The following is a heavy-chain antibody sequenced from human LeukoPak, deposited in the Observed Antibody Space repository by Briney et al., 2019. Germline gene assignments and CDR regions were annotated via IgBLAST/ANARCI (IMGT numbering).Heavy chain of an antibody. CDR1: GGSISSSSYY. V-gene: IGHV4-39*01. D-gene: IGHD3-10*01. CDR2: IYYSGST. Sequence: SETLSLTCTVSGGSISSSSYYWGWIRQPPGKGLEWIGSIYYSGSTYYNPSLKSRVTISVDTSKNQFSLKLSSVTAADPAVYYCARLYYGSGSYYYYYYYMDVWGKGTTVTISS. J-gene: IGHJ6*03. CDR3: ARLYYGSGSYYYYYYYMDV.